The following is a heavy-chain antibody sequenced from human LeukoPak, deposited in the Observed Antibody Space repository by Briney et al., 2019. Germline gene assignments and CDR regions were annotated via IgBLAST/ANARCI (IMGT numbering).Heavy chain of an antibody. D-gene: IGHD3-10*02. V-gene: IGHV3-30*18. J-gene: IGHJ4*02. CDR2: ISYDGNNK. Sequence: GRSLRLSCAASGFTFSNYGMHWVRQAPGKGLEWVAVISYDGNNKYYADSVKGRFTISRDNSKNTLYLQMNSLRAEDTAVYYCAKGVLFGELLSGYFDYWGQGTLVTVSS. CDR3: AKGVLFGELLSGYFDY. CDR1: GFTFSNYG.